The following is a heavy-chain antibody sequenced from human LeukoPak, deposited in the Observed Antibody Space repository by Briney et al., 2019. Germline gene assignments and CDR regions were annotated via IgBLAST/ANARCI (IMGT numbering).Heavy chain of an antibody. V-gene: IGHV4-30-4*01. Sequence: SQILSLTCAVSGASIRSGDYYWSWIRQPPGKGLELIGYIYDSGSTYYNPSLKSRITISVDTSENRFSLKLSSVTATDTAVYYCARDCSGGSCYGAFDIWGQGTMVTVSS. J-gene: IGHJ3*02. CDR1: GASIRSGDYY. D-gene: IGHD2-15*01. CDR3: ARDCSGGSCYGAFDI. CDR2: IYDSGST.